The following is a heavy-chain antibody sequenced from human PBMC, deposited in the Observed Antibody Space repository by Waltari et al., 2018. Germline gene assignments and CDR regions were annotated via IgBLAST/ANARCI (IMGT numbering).Heavy chain of an antibody. CDR2: INQDGSKK. V-gene: IGHV3-7*01. CDR3: AGDKY. J-gene: IGHJ4*02. Sequence: EVQLVASGGGLVQPGWSLRLSCAASGFTCRSNRKPWVRQAPGKGLEGVANINQDGSKKDYVDSVKGRLTISRDNAKNSLYLQMNSLRAEDTAVYYCAGDKYWGQGTLVTVSS. CDR1: GFTCRSNR.